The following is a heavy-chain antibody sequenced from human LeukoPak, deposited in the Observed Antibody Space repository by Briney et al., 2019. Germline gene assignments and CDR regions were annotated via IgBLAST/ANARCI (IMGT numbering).Heavy chain of an antibody. Sequence: GGSLRLSCAASGFTFSNYWMHWVRQAPGKGLVWVSRVNSDGSTTTYADSVKGRFTISRDKAKNTLYLQMNSLRAEDTAVYYCESIITEIPNWGQGTLVTVSS. CDR1: GFTFSNYW. CDR3: ESIITEIPN. D-gene: IGHD1-20*01. CDR2: VNSDGSTT. V-gene: IGHV3-74*01. J-gene: IGHJ4*02.